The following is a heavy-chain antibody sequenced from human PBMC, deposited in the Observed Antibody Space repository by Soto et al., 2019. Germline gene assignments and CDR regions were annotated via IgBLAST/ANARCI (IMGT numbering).Heavy chain of an antibody. CDR2: IYYTGST. V-gene: IGHV4-31*03. Sequence: SETLSLTCTVSGASIRSGSYYWSWIRQHPGKGLEWIGYIYYTGSTYYNPSLKSRVTISVDTSKNQFSLKLTSVTAADTAVYYCAIGSYYDRSGYHAPWGQGTLVTVSS. CDR3: AIGSYYDRSGYHAP. CDR1: GASIRSGSYY. J-gene: IGHJ1*01. D-gene: IGHD3-22*01.